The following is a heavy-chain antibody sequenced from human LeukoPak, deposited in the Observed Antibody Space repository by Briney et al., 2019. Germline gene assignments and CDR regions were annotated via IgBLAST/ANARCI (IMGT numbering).Heavy chain of an antibody. CDR3: ARDQGYSSSWHYY. CDR2: IYYSGST. D-gene: IGHD6-13*01. Sequence: SETLSLTCTVSGGSISSYYWSWIRQPPGKGLEWIGYIYYSGSTNYNPSLKSRVTILVDTSKNQFSLKLSSVTAADTAVYYCARDQGYSSSWHYYWGQGTLVTVSS. CDR1: GGSISSYY. V-gene: IGHV4-59*01. J-gene: IGHJ4*02.